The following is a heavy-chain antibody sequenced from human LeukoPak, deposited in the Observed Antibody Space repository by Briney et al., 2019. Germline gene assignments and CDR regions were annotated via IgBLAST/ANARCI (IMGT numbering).Heavy chain of an antibody. CDR1: GGSISSSSYY. D-gene: IGHD5/OR15-5a*01. CDR2: IYYSGST. Sequence: SQTLSLTCSVSGGSISSSSYYWGWIRQPPGKKLEWIGNIYYSGSTYYNPSLKSRVTISVDTSKNQFSLKLSSVTAADTAVYYCARPQRYSMYALDYWGQGTLVTVSS. J-gene: IGHJ4*02. V-gene: IGHV4-39*01. CDR3: ARPQRYSMYALDY.